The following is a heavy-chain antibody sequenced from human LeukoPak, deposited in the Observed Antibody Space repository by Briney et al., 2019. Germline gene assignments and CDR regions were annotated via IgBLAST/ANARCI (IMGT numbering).Heavy chain of an antibody. Sequence: ASVTVSCKASGYTFTGHFIQWVRPAPGQGPEWMGRIDPNDGGTNYAQKFQGRVTMTRDTSISTAYMKLSSLRSDDTAVYYCARGSDSGTPRWFDPWGQGTLVTVSS. CDR2: IDPNDGGT. D-gene: IGHD1-26*01. CDR3: ARGSDSGTPRWFDP. CDR1: GYTFTGHF. V-gene: IGHV1-2*06. J-gene: IGHJ5*02.